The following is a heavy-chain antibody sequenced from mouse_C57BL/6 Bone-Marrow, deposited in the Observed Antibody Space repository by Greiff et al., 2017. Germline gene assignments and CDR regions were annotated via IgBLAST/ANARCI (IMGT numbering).Heavy chain of an antibody. J-gene: IGHJ1*03. CDR1: GYTFTSYW. V-gene: IGHV1-69*01. CDR2: IDPSDSYT. CDR3: AREWGITTVVVSDWYFDV. D-gene: IGHD1-1*01. Sequence: QVQLKQPGAELVMPGASVKLSCKASGYTFTSYWMHWVKQRPGQGLEWIGEIDPSDSYTNYNQKFKGKSTLTVDKSSSTAYMQLSSLTSEDSAVYYCAREWGITTVVVSDWYFDVWGTGTTVTVSS.